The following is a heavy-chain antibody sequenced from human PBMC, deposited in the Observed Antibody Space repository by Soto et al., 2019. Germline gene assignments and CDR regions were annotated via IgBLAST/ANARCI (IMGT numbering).Heavy chain of an antibody. CDR2: FSAYNGNT. J-gene: IGHJ5*02. V-gene: IGHV1-18*01. CDR3: PREHPPRVT. CDR1: GYTFTSYG. Sequence: QVQLVQSGAEVKKPGASVKVSCKASGYTFTSYGITWARQAPGQGLEWLGWFSAYNGNTTHARKLQGRVTMTTDTSTSTAYMELRSRRSDHPAVSFCPREHPPRVTWGQGTLVTVSS.